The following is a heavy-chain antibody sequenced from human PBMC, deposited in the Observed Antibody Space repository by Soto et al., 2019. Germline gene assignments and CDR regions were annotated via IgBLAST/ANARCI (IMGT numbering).Heavy chain of an antibody. J-gene: IGHJ4*02. CDR3: AKGDLLTGVAHFDY. CDR1: GFTFSNYA. Sequence: GGSLRLSCAASGFTFSNYAMSWVRQAPGKGLQWVSTISGSGASTYYGDSVKGWFTLSRDNSENTLFLQMDSLRAEDTAVYYCAKGDLLTGVAHFDYWGQGTLVTVSS. CDR2: ISGSGAST. D-gene: IGHD7-27*01. V-gene: IGHV3-23*01.